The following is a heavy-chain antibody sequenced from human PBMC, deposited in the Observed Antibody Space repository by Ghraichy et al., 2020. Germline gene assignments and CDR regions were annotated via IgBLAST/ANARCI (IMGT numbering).Heavy chain of an antibody. Sequence: GGSLRLSCAASGFSFQSYDMSWVRQAPGKGLEWISAISGGGENTYHADSVKGRFTISRDNFRDTLYLQMDSLRVEDTAIYYCARDWALIAVTTSLDHWGQGALVTVSS. CDR1: GFSFQSYD. V-gene: IGHV3-23*01. CDR2: ISGGGENT. D-gene: IGHD4-11*01. CDR3: ARDWALIAVTTSLDH. J-gene: IGHJ4*02.